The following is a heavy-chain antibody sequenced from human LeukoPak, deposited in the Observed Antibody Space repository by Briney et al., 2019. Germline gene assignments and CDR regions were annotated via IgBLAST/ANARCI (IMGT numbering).Heavy chain of an antibody. CDR1: GFTFSSYA. J-gene: IGHJ4*02. CDR2: IGSSGDTT. CDR3: AKDLNWGLDY. D-gene: IGHD7-27*01. Sequence: GGSLRLSCAASGFTFSSYAMSWVRQAPGKGLEWVSSIGSSGDTTYYAGSVKGRFTISRDNSKNTLYLQMDSLRVEDTAVYYCAKDLNWGLDYWGQGTLVTVSS. V-gene: IGHV3-23*01.